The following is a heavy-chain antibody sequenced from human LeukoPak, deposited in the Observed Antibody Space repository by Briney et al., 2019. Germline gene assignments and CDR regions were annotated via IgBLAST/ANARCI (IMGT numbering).Heavy chain of an antibody. V-gene: IGHV1-2*02. CDR1: GYTFTGYY. CDR2: INPNSGGT. D-gene: IGHD2-8*02. CDR3: ARAARHSVLEADFDY. J-gene: IGHJ4*02. Sequence: ASVNVSCKSSGYTFTGYYMHWVRQAQGQGLEWMGWINPNSGGTNYAQKFQGRVTMTRDTSISTAYMELSRLRSDDTAVYYCARAARHSVLEADFDYWGQGTLVTVSS.